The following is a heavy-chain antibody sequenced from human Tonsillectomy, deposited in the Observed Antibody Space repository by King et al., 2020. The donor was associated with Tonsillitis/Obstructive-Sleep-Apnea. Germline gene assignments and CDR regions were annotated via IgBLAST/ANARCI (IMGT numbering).Heavy chain of an antibody. CDR3: ARGVEWELRYYYYYYMDV. CDR1: GGSFSGYY. D-gene: IGHD1-26*01. CDR2: INHSGST. J-gene: IGHJ6*03. Sequence: VQLQQWGAGLLKPSETLSLTCAVYGGSFSGYYWSWIRQPPGKGLEWIGEINHSGSTNYNPSLKSRVTISVDTSKNQFSLKLSSVTAADTAVYYCARGVEWELRYYYYYYMDVWGKGTTVTVSS. V-gene: IGHV4-34*01.